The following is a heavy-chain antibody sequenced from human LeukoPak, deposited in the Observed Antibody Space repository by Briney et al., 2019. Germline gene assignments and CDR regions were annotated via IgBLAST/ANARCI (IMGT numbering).Heavy chain of an antibody. J-gene: IGHJ5*02. V-gene: IGHV4-38-2*02. D-gene: IGHD3-22*01. CDR3: ARDHQGGYYDSSGYYNWFDP. Sequence: SETLSLTCAVSGYSISSGYYWGWIRQPPGKGLEWIGSIYHSGSAYYNPSLKSRVTISVDTSKNQFSLKPSSVTAADTAVYYCARDHQGGYYDSSGYYNWFDPWGQGTLVTVSS. CDR1: GYSISSGYY. CDR2: IYHSGSA.